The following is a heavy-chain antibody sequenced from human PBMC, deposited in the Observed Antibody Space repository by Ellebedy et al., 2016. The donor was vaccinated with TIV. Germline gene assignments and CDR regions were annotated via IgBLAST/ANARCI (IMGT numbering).Heavy chain of an antibody. CDR1: EFTFSFHW. CDR2: IGSEGSSI. CDR3: ARESLEVVNLDR. V-gene: IGHV3-74*01. D-gene: IGHD2-21*01. Sequence: GESLKISCVASEFTFSFHWMNWVRQDPGKGLVWVARIGSEGSSISSADSVKGRFTISRDNAKNTLFLQMSSLRVEDTAIYYCARESLEVVNLDRWGQGTLVTVSS. J-gene: IGHJ5*02.